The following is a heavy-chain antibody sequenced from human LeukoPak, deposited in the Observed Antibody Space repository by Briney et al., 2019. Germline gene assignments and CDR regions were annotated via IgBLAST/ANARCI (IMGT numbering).Heavy chain of an antibody. J-gene: IGHJ6*03. V-gene: IGHV1-46*01. CDR3: ARDVGSPYYYMDV. CDR1: GYTFTSYY. Sequence: ASVKVSCKASGYTFTSYYMHWVRQAPGQGLEWMGIINPSGGSTSYAQKFQGRVTMTRDMSMSTVYMELSSLRSEDTAVYYCARDVGSPYYYMDVWGKGTTVTVSS. CDR2: INPSGGST.